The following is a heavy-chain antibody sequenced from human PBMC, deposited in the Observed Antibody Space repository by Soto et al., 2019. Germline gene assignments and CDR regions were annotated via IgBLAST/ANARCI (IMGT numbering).Heavy chain of an antibody. CDR3: ARGSLGPDY. CDR2: ILPTGNT. D-gene: IGHD1-26*01. V-gene: IGHV4-4*07. Sequence: KPSETLSLTCTVSSGSLSNYYWSWIRQPAGKGLEWIGRILPTGNTDYNPSLRSRVTMSVDTSKNQFSLKLNSVTAADTAVYYCARGSLGPDYWGPGTLVTSPQ. CDR1: SGSLSNYY. J-gene: IGHJ4*02.